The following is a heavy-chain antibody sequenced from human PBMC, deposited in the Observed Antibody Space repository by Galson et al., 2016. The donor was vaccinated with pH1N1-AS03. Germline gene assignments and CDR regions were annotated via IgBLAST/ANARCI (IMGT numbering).Heavy chain of an antibody. Sequence: SLRLSCAASGFVFSTFAMSWVRQAQGKGLGWVSSISASGGDTYYADSVKGRFTISRDNSRNTLYLQMNSLRAEDTAVYYCVRRSPWATVGTFYFDYWGQGTLVTVSS. D-gene: IGHD4-23*01. CDR2: ISASGGDT. CDR3: VRRSPWATVGTFYFDY. J-gene: IGHJ4*02. CDR1: GFVFSTFA. V-gene: IGHV3-23*01.